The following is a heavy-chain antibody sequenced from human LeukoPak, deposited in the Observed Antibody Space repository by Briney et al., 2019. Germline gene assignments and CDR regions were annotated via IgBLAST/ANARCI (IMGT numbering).Heavy chain of an antibody. V-gene: IGHV3-21*01. CDR2: ISSSSSYI. CDR1: GFAFSSYS. D-gene: IGHD6-13*01. Sequence: GGPLRLSCAASGFAFSSYSMNWVRQAPGKGLEWVSSISSSSSYIYYADSVKGRFTISRDNAKNSLYLQMNSLRAEDTAVYYCARAPTSEQQLHFDYWGQGTLVTVSS. CDR3: ARAPTSEQQLHFDY. J-gene: IGHJ4*02.